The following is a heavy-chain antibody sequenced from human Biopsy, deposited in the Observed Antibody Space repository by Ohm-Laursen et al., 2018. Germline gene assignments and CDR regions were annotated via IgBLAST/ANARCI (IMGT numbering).Heavy chain of an antibody. CDR2: IWYDGSNK. D-gene: IGHD3-10*01. V-gene: IGHV3-33*01. J-gene: IGHJ6*02. CDR3: ARDRYYGSESYYSHYNMDV. Sequence: RSLRLSCTASGFTFSSYGIHWVRQAPGKGLEWVAAIWYDGSNKYSADSVKGRFSISRDNSKNTVYLQMNSLRAADTAVYYCARDRYYGSESYYSHYNMDVWGQGTTVSVSS. CDR1: GFTFSSYG.